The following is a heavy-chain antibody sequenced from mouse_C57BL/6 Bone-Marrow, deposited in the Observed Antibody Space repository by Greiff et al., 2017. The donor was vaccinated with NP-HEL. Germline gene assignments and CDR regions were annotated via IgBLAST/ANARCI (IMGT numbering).Heavy chain of an antibody. Sequence: EVKLVESGGGLVKPGGSLKLSCAASGFTFSDYGMHWVRQAPEKGLEWVAYISSGSSTIYYADTVKGRFTISRDNSKNTLCLQMTSLRFEDTAMYYCARIAYDDGYYFDYWGKGTTLTVSS. V-gene: IGHV5-17*01. CDR1: GFTFSDYG. CDR2: ISSGSSTI. J-gene: IGHJ2*01. CDR3: ARIAYDDGYYFDY. D-gene: IGHD2-4*01.